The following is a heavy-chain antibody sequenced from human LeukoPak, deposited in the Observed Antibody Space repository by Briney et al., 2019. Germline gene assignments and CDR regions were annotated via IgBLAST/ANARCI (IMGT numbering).Heavy chain of an antibody. Sequence: GGSLRLSCAASGFTFDDYTMHWVRQAPGKGLEWVSLISWDGGSTYYADSVKGRFTISRDNSKNSLYLQMNSLRTEDTALYYCAKGADSSGYYPDYWGQGTLVTVSS. D-gene: IGHD3-22*01. V-gene: IGHV3-43*01. J-gene: IGHJ4*02. CDR2: ISWDGGST. CDR1: GFTFDDYT. CDR3: AKGADSSGYYPDY.